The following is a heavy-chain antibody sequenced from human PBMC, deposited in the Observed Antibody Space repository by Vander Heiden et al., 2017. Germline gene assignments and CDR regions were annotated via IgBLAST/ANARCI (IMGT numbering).Heavy chain of an antibody. V-gene: IGHV3-30*18. CDR3: AKDMGTYYDFWSGYFDS. CDR1: GFNFNDYG. D-gene: IGHD3-3*01. Sequence: QVQLVESGGGVVQPGKSLRLSCAASGFNFNDYGMHWVRQASGGWLEWVAVISYDGRHTNYVDSVKGRFTISRDNSKNTLTLQMNSLRVEDTAVYYCAKDMGTYYDFWSGYFDSWGQGSLVSVSS. J-gene: IGHJ4*02. CDR2: ISYDGRHT.